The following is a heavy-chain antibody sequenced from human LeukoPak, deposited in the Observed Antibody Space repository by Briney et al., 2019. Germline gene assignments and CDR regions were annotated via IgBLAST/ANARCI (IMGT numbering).Heavy chain of an antibody. CDR2: IYYSGTT. V-gene: IGHV4-59*02. J-gene: IGHJ5*02. CDR1: GASVSNYY. Sequence: KPSETLSLTCRVSGASVSNYYWSWIRQPPGKGLEWIGYIYYSGTTNYNPSLKSRVTISVDTSKNQFSLKLSSVTAADTAVYYCARETAHYYDTSRGWFDPWGQGTLVTVSS. CDR3: ARETAHYYDTSRGWFDP. D-gene: IGHD3-22*01.